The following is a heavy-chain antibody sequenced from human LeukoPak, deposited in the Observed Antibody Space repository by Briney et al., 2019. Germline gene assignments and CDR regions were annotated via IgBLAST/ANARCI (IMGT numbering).Heavy chain of an antibody. J-gene: IGHJ5*02. D-gene: IGHD2-2*01. V-gene: IGHV1-18*01. CDR2: ICAYNGNT. Sequence: ASVKVSCKASGYTFTSYGISWVRQAPGQGLEWMGWICAYNGNTNYAQKLQGRVTMTTDTSTSTAYMELWSLRSDDTAVYYCARAVVPAARAGNIWFDPWGQGTLVTVSS. CDR3: ARAVVPAARAGNIWFDP. CDR1: GYTFTSYG.